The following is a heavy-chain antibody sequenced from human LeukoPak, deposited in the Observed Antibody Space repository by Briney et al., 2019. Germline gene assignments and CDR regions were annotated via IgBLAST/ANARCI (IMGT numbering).Heavy chain of an antibody. Sequence: SVKVSCKASGGTFSSYAISWVRQAPGQGLEWVGGIIPIFGTANYAQKFQGRVTITADKSTSTAYMELSSLRSEDTAVYYCARVVRKAIAPYYMDVWGKGTTVTVSS. CDR3: ARVVRKAIAPYYMDV. CDR1: GGTFSSYA. CDR2: IIPIFGTA. J-gene: IGHJ6*03. V-gene: IGHV1-69*06. D-gene: IGHD6-13*01.